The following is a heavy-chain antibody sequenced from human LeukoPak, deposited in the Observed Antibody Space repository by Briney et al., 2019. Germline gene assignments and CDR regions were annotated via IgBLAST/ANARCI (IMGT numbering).Heavy chain of an antibody. V-gene: IGHV3-30*18. J-gene: IGHJ4*02. CDR2: ISYDGSNK. D-gene: IGHD5-18*01. Sequence: GGSLRLSCAASGFTFSSYGMHWVRQAPGKGLEWVAVISYDGSNKYYADSVKGRFTISRDNSKNTLYLQMNSLRAEDTAVYYCAKRHLKTRGYSYGSNDYWGQGTLVTVSS. CDR3: AKRHLKTRGYSYGSNDY. CDR1: GFTFSSYG.